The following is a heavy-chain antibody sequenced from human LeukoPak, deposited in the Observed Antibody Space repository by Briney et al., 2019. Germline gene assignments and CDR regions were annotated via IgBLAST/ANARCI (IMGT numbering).Heavy chain of an antibody. V-gene: IGHV3-23*01. CDR2: ISGSGGST. CDR1: GFTFSSYA. CDR3: AKDMRRFGELLWFDY. D-gene: IGHD3-10*01. Sequence: GGSLRLSCAASGFTFSSYAMSWVRQAPEKGLEWGSAISGSGGSTYYADSVKGRFTISRDNSKNTLYLQMNSLRAEDTAVYYCAKDMRRFGELLWFDYWGQGTLVTVSS. J-gene: IGHJ4*02.